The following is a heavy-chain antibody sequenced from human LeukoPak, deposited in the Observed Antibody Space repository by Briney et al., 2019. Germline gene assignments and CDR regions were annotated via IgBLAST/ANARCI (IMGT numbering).Heavy chain of an antibody. V-gene: IGHV3-53*01. J-gene: IGHJ5*02. CDR3: ARWYYYDSTNWFDP. CDR1: GFTFSSYA. D-gene: IGHD3-22*01. CDR2: IYSGGST. Sequence: GGSLRLSCAASGFTFSSYAMSWVRQAPGKGLEWVSVIYSGGSTYYADSVKGRFTISRDNSKNTLYLQMNSLRAEDTAVYYCARWYYYDSTNWFDPWGQGTLVTVSS.